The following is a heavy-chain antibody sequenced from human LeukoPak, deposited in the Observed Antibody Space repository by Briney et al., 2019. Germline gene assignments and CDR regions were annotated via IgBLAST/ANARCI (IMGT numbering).Heavy chain of an antibody. V-gene: IGHV1-2*06. Sequence: ASVKVSCKASGYTFTGYYMHWVRQAPGQGLEWMGRINPNSGGTNYAQKFQGRVTMTRDTSISTAYMELSRLRSDDTAVYYRARDRRGSGSYYWFDPWGQGTLVTVSS. CDR2: INPNSGGT. D-gene: IGHD3-10*01. J-gene: IGHJ5*02. CDR3: ARDRRGSGSYYWFDP. CDR1: GYTFTGYY.